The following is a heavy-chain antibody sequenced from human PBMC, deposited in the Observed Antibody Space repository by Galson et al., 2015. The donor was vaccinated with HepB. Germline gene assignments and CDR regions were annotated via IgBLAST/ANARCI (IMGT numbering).Heavy chain of an antibody. CDR2: IYYSGNT. V-gene: IGHV4-39*01. Sequence: ETLSLTCSVSGAPISSSDYYWGWIRQPPGKGLEWIGSIYYSGNTYYNPSLKSRVTISVDTSKNQFSLNLSSVTAADTAVYYCASLLWWLRDFDYWGQGALVTVSS. J-gene: IGHJ4*02. CDR3: ASLLWWLRDFDY. CDR1: GAPISSSDYY. D-gene: IGHD5-12*01.